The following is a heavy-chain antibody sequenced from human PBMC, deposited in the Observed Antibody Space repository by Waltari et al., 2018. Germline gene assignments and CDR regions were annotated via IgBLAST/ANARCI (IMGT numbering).Heavy chain of an antibody. CDR2: IIPIFGTA. Sequence: QVQLVQSGAEVKKPGSSVKVSCKASGGTFSSYAISWVRQAPGQGLEWMGGIIPIFGTANYAQKFQGRVTITADESTSTAYMELSSLRSEDTAVYYCARGPSITIFGVVINNWFDPWGQGTLVTVSS. J-gene: IGHJ5*02. CDR1: GGTFSSYA. CDR3: ARGPSITIFGVVINNWFDP. D-gene: IGHD3-3*01. V-gene: IGHV1-69*01.